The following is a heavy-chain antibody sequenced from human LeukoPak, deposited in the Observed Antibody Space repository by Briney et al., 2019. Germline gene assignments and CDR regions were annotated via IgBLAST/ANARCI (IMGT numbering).Heavy chain of an antibody. CDR2: IKQDGSHK. Sequence: PGGALRLSCAASGFTFSTYWMYWVRQAPGKGLEWVANIKQDGSHKYYVDSVKGRFTISRDNAKNSLYLQMNSLRVEDTAVYYCVREEGYWGQGTPVTVSS. CDR3: VREEGY. J-gene: IGHJ4*02. CDR1: GFTFSTYW. V-gene: IGHV3-7*01.